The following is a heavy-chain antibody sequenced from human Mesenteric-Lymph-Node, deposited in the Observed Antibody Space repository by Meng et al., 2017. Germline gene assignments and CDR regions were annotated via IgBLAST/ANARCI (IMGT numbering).Heavy chain of an antibody. CDR3: ARDSGSGDNWFDP. D-gene: IGHD3-10*01. CDR2: IYYSGST. V-gene: IGHV4-59*01. Sequence: SETLSLTCTVSGGSISSYYWSWIRQPPGKGLEWIGYIYYSGSTNYNPSLKSRVTISVDTSKNQFSLKLSSVTAADTAVYYCARDSGSGDNWFDPWGQGILVTVSS. CDR1: GGSISSYY. J-gene: IGHJ5*02.